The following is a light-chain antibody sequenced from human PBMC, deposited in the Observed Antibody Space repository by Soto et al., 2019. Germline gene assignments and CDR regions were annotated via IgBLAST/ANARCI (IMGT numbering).Light chain of an antibody. V-gene: IGLV3-25*03. J-gene: IGLJ2*01. CDR1: ALPKQY. Sequence: YELTQPPSVSVSPGQTARITCSGDALPKQYAYWYQQKPGQAPVLVIYKDSERPSGIPERFSGSSSGTTVTLTTSGVQAEDEADYYCQSADSSGTHVVFGGGTKLTVL. CDR2: KDS. CDR3: QSADSSGTHVV.